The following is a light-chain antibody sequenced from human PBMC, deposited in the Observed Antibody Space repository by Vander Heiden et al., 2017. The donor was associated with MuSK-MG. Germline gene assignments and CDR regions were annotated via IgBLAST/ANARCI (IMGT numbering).Light chain of an antibody. J-gene: IGLJ3*02. Sequence: QSLLTQPPSVSGAPGPRVTVSCTGTSSNIGAGYDVSWYQQLPGRAPKVLIYANNYRPSGVPDRFSGSKSGTSASLAINGLQGEDEADYYCQSYDSGRSGWVFGGGTKLTVL. CDR3: QSYDSGRSGWV. CDR2: ANN. V-gene: IGLV1-40*01. CDR1: SSNIGAGYD.